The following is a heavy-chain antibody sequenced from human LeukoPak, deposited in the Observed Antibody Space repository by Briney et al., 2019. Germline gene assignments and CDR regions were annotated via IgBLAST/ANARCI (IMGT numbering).Heavy chain of an antibody. D-gene: IGHD6-13*01. Sequence: GGPLRLSCEASGFTFSSYPMHWVRQAPGKGLEWVADIANDGRDKKYADSVKGRFTISRDNSKNTVYLQMNSLRVEDTAVFYCARDSNIAAAAYYFDYWGQGTLVTVSS. J-gene: IGHJ4*02. V-gene: IGHV3-30*03. CDR3: ARDSNIAAAAYYFDY. CDR2: IANDGRDK. CDR1: GFTFSSYP.